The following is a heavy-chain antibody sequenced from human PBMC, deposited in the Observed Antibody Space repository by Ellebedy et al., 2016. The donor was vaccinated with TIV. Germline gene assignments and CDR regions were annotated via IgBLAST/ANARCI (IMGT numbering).Heavy chain of an antibody. Sequence: GESLKIYCAASGLTFSSHAMSWVRQAPGKGLEWVSSITESGGNTYYADSVKGRFTISRDNSKDTLFLQMNSLRAEDTAVYYCARVEVGRSGPSYGMDVWGQGTSVTVSS. CDR2: ITESGGNT. J-gene: IGHJ6*02. CDR1: GLTFSSHA. CDR3: ARVEVGRSGPSYGMDV. D-gene: IGHD6-19*01. V-gene: IGHV3-23*01.